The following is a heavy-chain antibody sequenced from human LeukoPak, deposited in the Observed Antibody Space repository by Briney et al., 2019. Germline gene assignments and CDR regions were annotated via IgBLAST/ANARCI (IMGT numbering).Heavy chain of an antibody. Sequence: GGSLRLSCAASGFTFSSYAMHWVRQAPGKGLEWVAVISYDGSNKYYADSVKGRFTISRDNSKNPLYLQMNSLRAEDTAVYYCARDSYTVDYFDYWGQGTLVTVSS. D-gene: IGHD4-23*01. CDR1: GFTFSSYA. CDR2: ISYDGSNK. CDR3: ARDSYTVDYFDY. J-gene: IGHJ4*02. V-gene: IGHV3-30*01.